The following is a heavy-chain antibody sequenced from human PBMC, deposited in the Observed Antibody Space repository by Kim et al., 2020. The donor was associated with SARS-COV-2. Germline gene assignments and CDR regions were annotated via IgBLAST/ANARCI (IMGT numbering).Heavy chain of an antibody. V-gene: IGHV3-30*01. D-gene: IGHD3-10*01. CDR3: ASLSAYYYGSGRADF. J-gene: IGHJ4*02. Sequence: EDSCRGRFTIPRDNSKNTLYLQMNGLRVEDTAVDYCASLSAYYYGSGRADFWGQGTLVTVSS.